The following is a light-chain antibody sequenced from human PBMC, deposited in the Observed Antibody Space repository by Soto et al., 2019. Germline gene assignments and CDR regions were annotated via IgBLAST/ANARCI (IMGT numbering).Light chain of an antibody. V-gene: IGKV1-5*03. CDR2: KAS. Sequence: DIQMTQSPSTLSASVGDRVTITCRASQNINSWLAWYQQKPGKAPKLLIYKASGLESGVPSRFSGSGSGTEFTLTISSLQPDDFATYYCQQYSSYTWTFGQGTKVEIK. CDR3: QQYSSYTWT. CDR1: QNINSW. J-gene: IGKJ1*01.